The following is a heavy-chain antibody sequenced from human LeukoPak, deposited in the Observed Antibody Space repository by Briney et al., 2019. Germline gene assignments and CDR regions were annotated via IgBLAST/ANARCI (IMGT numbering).Heavy chain of an antibody. D-gene: IGHD5-18*01. CDR2: IYYSGST. CDR3: ARFIAMGYYFDY. CDR1: GGSISSYY. V-gene: IGHV4-59*12. J-gene: IGHJ4*02. Sequence: SETLSLTCTVSGGSISSYYWSRIRQPPGKGLEWIGYIYYSGSTNYIPSLKSRVTISVDTSKNQFSLKLSSVTAADTAVFYCARFIAMGYYFDYWGQGTLVTVSS.